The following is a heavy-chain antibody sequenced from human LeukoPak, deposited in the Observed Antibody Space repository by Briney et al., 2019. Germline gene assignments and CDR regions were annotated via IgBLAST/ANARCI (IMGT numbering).Heavy chain of an antibody. V-gene: IGHV3-7*01. Sequence: GGSLRLSCAASGFTFSSYWMSWVRQAPGKGLEWVANIKQDGSEKYYVDSVKGRFTISRDNAKNSLYLQMNSLRAEDTAVYYCVREGGTYYDILTGYYIPVYFDYWGQGTLVTVSS. CDR2: IKQDGSEK. D-gene: IGHD3-9*01. CDR3: VREGGTYYDILTGYYIPVYFDY. CDR1: GFTFSSYW. J-gene: IGHJ4*02.